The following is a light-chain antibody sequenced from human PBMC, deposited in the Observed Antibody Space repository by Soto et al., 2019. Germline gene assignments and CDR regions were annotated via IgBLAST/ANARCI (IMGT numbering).Light chain of an antibody. J-gene: IGLJ1*01. CDR2: NNN. Sequence: QSVLTQPPSASRTPGQRVTISCSGGSSNIGTNAVNWYQQLPGTAPKLLIYNNNHRPSWVPDRFSGSKSGTSASLAISGLQSEDEADYYCAAWDDSLNGYVFGTGTKLTVL. CDR1: SSNIGTNA. CDR3: AAWDDSLNGYV. V-gene: IGLV1-44*01.